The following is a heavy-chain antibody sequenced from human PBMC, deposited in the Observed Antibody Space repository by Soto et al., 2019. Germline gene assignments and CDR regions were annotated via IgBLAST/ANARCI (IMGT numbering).Heavy chain of an antibody. CDR2: IIPIFGTA. J-gene: IGHJ5*02. CDR3: AVGSVEIVPTGMKPFDP. Sequence: QVQLVQSGAEVKKPGSSVKVSCKASGGTFSNYAISWVRQAPGQGLELMGGIIPIFGTANYAQKFQGRVTITADESTSTAYMELSSLRSEDTAIYYCAVGSVEIVPTGMKPFDPWGQGILVTVSS. CDR1: GGTFSNYA. D-gene: IGHD5-12*01. V-gene: IGHV1-69*12.